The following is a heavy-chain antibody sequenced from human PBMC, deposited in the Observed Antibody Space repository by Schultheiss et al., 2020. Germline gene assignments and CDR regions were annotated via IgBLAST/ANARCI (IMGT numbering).Heavy chain of an antibody. CDR3: ARTGIAAANYYYYYMDV. V-gene: IGHV3-48*01. D-gene: IGHD6-13*01. J-gene: IGHJ6*03. Sequence: GSLRLSCAASGFTFSSYSMNWVRQAPGKGLEWVSYIRGSSSTHYADSVKGRFSISRDDAKNSLYLQMNSLRAEDTAVYYCARTGIAAANYYYYYMDVWGKGTTVTVSS. CDR1: GFTFSSYS. CDR2: IRGSSST.